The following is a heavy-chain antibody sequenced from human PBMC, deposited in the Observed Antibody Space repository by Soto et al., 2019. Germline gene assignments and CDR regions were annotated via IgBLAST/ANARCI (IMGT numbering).Heavy chain of an antibody. CDR1: GFTFSSYS. CDR2: ISSSSSYI. Sequence: PGGSLRLSCAASGFTFSSYSMNWVRQAPGKGLVWVSSISSSSSYIYYADSVKGRFTISRDNAKNSLYLQMNSLRAEDTAVYYCARVSHYHYVWGSHRLFAYSGQRPIVTASA. D-gene: IGHD3-16*02. V-gene: IGHV3-21*01. CDR3: ARVSHYHYVWGSHRLFAY. J-gene: IGHJ4*02.